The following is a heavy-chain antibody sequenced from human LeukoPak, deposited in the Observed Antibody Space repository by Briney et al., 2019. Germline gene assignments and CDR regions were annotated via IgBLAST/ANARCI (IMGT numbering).Heavy chain of an antibody. D-gene: IGHD7-27*01. J-gene: IGHJ3*02. CDR3: ARGLSWGSVAFDI. CDR2: IIPIFGTA. V-gene: IGHV1-69*13. Sequence: ASVKVSCKASGGTFISYAISWVRQAPGQGLEWMGGIIPIFGTANYAQKFQGRVTITADESTSTAYMELSSLRSEDTAVYYCARGLSWGSVAFDIWGQGTMVTVSS. CDR1: GGTFISYA.